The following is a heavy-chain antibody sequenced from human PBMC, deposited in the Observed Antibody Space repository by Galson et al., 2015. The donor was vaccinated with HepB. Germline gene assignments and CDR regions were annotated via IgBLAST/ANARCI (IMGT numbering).Heavy chain of an antibody. D-gene: IGHD3-3*01. J-gene: IGHJ6*02. CDR1: GYTFTSYD. V-gene: IGHV1-8*01. CDR3: ARGRRSSTIFGVVIKAYYYYGMDV. CDR2: MNPNSGNT. Sequence: SVKVSCKASGYTFTSYDINWVRQATGQGLEWMGWMNPNSGNTGYAQKFQGRVTMTRNTSISTAYMELSSLRSEDTAVYYCARGRRSSTIFGVVIKAYYYYGMDVWGQGTTVTVSS.